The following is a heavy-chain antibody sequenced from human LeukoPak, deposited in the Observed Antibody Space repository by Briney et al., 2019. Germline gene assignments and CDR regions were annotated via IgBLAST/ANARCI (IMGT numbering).Heavy chain of an antibody. J-gene: IGHJ5*02. CDR2: IYYSGST. CDR3: ARASGDYVENWFDP. V-gene: IGHV4-31*03. CDR1: GGSISSGGYY. D-gene: IGHD4-17*01. Sequence: TLSLTCTVSGGSISSGGYYWSWIRQHPGKGLEWIGYIYYSGSTYYNPSLKSRVTISVDTSKNQFSLKLSSVTAADTAVHYCARASGDYVENWFDPWGQGTLVTVSS.